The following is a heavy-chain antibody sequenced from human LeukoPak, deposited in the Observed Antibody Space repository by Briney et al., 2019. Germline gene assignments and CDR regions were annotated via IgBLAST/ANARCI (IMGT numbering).Heavy chain of an antibody. CDR1: GFTFGDYA. Sequence: PGGSLRLSCTASGFTFGDYAMSWFRQAPGKGLEWVGFIRSKAYGGTTEYAASVKGRFTISRDDSKSIAYLQMNSLKTEDTAVYYCTREMATASDLVLLIGAFDIWGQGTMVTVSS. CDR3: TREMATASDLVLLIGAFDI. V-gene: IGHV3-49*03. D-gene: IGHD5-24*01. CDR2: IRSKAYGGTT. J-gene: IGHJ3*02.